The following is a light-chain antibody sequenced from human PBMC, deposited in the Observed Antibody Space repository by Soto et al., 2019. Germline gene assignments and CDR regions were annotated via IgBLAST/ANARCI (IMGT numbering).Light chain of an antibody. Sequence: EIVLTQSPGTLSLSPGERATLSCRASQSVSSSYLAWYQQKPGQAPRLLISAASTRATGIPDRFSGSGSGTDFTLTISRLQPEDFAVYYCQQYDNSRWTFGQGTKLEIK. J-gene: IGKJ1*01. CDR1: QSVSSSY. CDR2: AAS. CDR3: QQYDNSRWT. V-gene: IGKV3-20*01.